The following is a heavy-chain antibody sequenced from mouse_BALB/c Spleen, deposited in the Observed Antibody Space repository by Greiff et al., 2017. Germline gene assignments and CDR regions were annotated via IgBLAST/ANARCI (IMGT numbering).Heavy chain of an antibody. CDR3: TREGSTSWFAY. CDR2: IRLKSNNYAT. CDR1: GFTFSNYW. V-gene: IGHV6-6*02. J-gene: IGHJ3*01. Sequence: EVKLVESGGGLVQPGGSMKLSCVASGFTFSNYWMNWVRQSPEKGLEWVAEIRLKSNNYATHYAESVKGRFTISRDDSKSSVYLQMNNLRAEDTGIYYCTREGSTSWFAYWGQGTLVTVSA. D-gene: IGHD1-1*01.